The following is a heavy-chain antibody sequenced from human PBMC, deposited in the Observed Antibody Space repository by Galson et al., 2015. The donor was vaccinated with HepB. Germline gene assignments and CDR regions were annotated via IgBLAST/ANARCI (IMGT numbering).Heavy chain of an antibody. V-gene: IGHV3-73*01. CDR2: IRSKGSNYAT. J-gene: IGHJ4*02. D-gene: IGHD5-18*01. Sequence: VRQAPGKGPEWVGRIRSKGSNYATLYVLSLKGRFAISRDDSKNMAYLYMKSLSIEDTAVYYCSRLGDFSGYSSAWGQGTLVTVS. CDR3: SRLGDFSGYSSA.